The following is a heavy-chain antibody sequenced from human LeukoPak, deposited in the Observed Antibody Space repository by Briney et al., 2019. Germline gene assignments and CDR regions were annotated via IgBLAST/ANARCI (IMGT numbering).Heavy chain of an antibody. CDR1: GYTFTGYY. V-gene: IGHV1-2*02. J-gene: IGHJ5*02. CDR3: ARGYYYGSGSYRGDWFDP. Sequence: ASVKVSCKASGYTFTGYYMHWVRQAPGQGLEWMGWINPNSGGTNYAQKFQGRVTMTRDTSISTAYMELSRLRSDDTAVYYCARGYYYGSGSYRGDWFDPWGQGTLVTVSS. CDR2: INPNSGGT. D-gene: IGHD3-10*01.